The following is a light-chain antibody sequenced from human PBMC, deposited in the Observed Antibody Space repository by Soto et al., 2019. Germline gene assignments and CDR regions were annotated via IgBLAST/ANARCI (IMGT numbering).Light chain of an antibody. CDR3: QQYKSVPLT. Sequence: DIQMTQSPSSVSASVGDRVTITCRASQDINSWLTWYQQKPGKAPKVLIYIASRLQPGVPSRFSGRGSGTDFSLTISNLQPEDFATYFCQQYKSVPLTFGGGTKVEIK. CDR2: IAS. CDR1: QDINSW. V-gene: IGKV1-12*01. J-gene: IGKJ4*01.